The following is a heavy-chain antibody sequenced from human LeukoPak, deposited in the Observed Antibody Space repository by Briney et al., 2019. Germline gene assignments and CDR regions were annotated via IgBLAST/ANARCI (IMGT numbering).Heavy chain of an antibody. V-gene: IGHV4-59*01. CDR1: GVSITSYY. CDR3: ARKGGDNSGYYPLYYYMDV. J-gene: IGHJ6*03. Sequence: SETLSLTCTVSGVSITSYYWSWVRQPPGKGLEWIGYIYYSGSTNYNPSLKSRVTISVDTSKNQFSLKLSSVTAADTAVYYCARKGGDNSGYYPLYYYMDVWGKGTTVTISS. D-gene: IGHD3-22*01. CDR2: IYYSGST.